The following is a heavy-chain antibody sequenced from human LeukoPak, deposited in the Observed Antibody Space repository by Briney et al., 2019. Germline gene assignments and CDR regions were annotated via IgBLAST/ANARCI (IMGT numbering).Heavy chain of an antibody. D-gene: IGHD2-15*01. J-gene: IGHJ4*02. Sequence: GGSLRLSCEASGFSFSNNEMNWVRQAPGRGLEWVSYISRGGSTIYYADSVKGRFTLSRDNAQNSLYLQMNSLRAEDTALYYCARGIHCSGGSCSYFDYWGQGTLVTVSS. CDR3: ARGIHCSGGSCSYFDY. CDR2: ISRGGSTI. V-gene: IGHV3-48*03. CDR1: GFSFSNNE.